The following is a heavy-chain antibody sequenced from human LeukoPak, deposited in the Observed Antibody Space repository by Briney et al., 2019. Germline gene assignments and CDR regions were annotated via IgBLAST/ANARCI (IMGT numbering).Heavy chain of an antibody. V-gene: IGHV4-30-4*07. Sequence: PSQTLSLTCAVSGGSISSGDYSWSWIRQPPGKGLEWIGNIYYSGSTYYNPSLKSRVTISVDTSKNQFSLKLSSVTAADTAVYYCAGDWRRESFDPWGQGTLVTVSS. CDR1: GGSISSGDYS. CDR2: IYYSGST. D-gene: IGHD5-24*01. J-gene: IGHJ5*02. CDR3: AGDWRRESFDP.